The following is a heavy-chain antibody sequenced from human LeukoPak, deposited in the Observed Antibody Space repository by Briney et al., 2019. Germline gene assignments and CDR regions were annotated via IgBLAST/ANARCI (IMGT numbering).Heavy chain of an antibody. D-gene: IGHD3-10*01. CDR3: ARDLEEYYYGSGRSVGMDV. CDR1: GFTFSSYG. V-gene: IGHV3-33*01. CDR2: IWYDGSNK. J-gene: IGHJ6*02. Sequence: GGSLRLSCAASGFTFSSYGMHWVRQAPGKGQEWVAVIWYDGSNKYYADSVKGRFTISRDNSKNTLYLQMNSLRAEDTAVYYCARDLEEYYYGSGRSVGMDVWGQGTTVTVSS.